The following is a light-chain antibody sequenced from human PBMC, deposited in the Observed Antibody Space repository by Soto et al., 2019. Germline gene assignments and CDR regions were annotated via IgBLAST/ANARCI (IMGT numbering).Light chain of an antibody. J-gene: IGKJ4*01. V-gene: IGKV1-5*01. CDR2: DAS. CDR1: QSIGSW. Sequence: DIQMTQSLSTLSASVGDRVTITCRASQSIGSWLAWYQQKPGKAPKLLIYDASSLESGVPSRFSGSGSGTEFTLTISSLQPDDFASYYCQQYDSYSLTFGGGTKVEIK. CDR3: QQYDSYSLT.